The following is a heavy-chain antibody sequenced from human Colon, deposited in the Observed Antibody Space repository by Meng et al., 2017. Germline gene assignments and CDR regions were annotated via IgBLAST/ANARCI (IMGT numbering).Heavy chain of an antibody. CDR2: IYYSGST. CDR3: ARDRKHYGERGWFDP. V-gene: IGHV4-30-4*01. CDR1: GGSISSGDYY. D-gene: IGHD4-17*01. Sequence: QRQDAAPGLVQPSQPLSLTCTVSGGSISSGDYYWSWIRQPPGKGLEWIGYIYYSGSTYSNASLKSRVTISIDRSKNQFSLKLSSVTAADTAVYYCARDRKHYGERGWFDPWGQGTLVTVSS. J-gene: IGHJ5*02.